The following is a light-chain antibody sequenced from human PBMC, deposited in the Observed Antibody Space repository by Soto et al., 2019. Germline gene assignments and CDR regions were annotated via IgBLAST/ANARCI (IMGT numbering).Light chain of an antibody. CDR1: SSDVGGYNS. Sequence: SALTQPPSASGSPGQSVTISCTGTSSDVGGYNSVSWYQQYPDKAPKLMIYEDTKRPSGVPDRFSGSKSGNTASLTVSGLQAEDEADYYCSSYAGNDNLVFGGGTKLTVL. CDR3: SSYAGNDNLV. V-gene: IGLV2-8*01. CDR2: EDT. J-gene: IGLJ2*01.